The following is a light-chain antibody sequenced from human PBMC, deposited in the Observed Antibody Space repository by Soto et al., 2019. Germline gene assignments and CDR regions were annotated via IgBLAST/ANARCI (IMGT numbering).Light chain of an antibody. CDR3: QQYGNSPLT. J-gene: IGKJ1*01. CDR1: QTVSSDY. Sequence: EIVLTQSPGTLSFSPGERVTLSCRASQTVSSDYLAWYQQKPGQAPRLLIHVASSRATGIPDRFSGSGSGTDFTLTITRLEPEDFAVYYCQQYGNSPLTFGQGTRVEIK. V-gene: IGKV3-20*01. CDR2: VAS.